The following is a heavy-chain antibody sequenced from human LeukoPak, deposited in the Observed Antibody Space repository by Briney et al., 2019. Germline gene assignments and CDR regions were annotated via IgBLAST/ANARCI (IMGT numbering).Heavy chain of an antibody. D-gene: IGHD6-13*01. J-gene: IGHJ6*02. CDR1: GFTFSSYA. V-gene: IGHV3-30*04. CDR3: ARVSAAGTLYYYYGMDV. Sequence: GRSLRLSCAASGFTFSSYAMHWVRQAPGKGLEWVAVISYDGSNKYYADSVKGRSTISRDNSKNTLYLQMNSLRAEDTAVYYCARVSAAGTLYYYYGMDVWGQGTTVTVSS. CDR2: ISYDGSNK.